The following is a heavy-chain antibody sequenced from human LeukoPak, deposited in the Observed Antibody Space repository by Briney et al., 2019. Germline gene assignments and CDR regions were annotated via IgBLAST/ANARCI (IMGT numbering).Heavy chain of an antibody. CDR3: ARGGVYCSSVSCSVDY. D-gene: IGHD2-2*01. Sequence: PGGSLRLSCAASGFTFSSYAMSWFRQAPGKGLEWVGFIRSKAYGGTAENAASVKGRFTISRDDSKSIAYLQMNSLKTEDTAVYYCARGGVYCSSVSCSVDYWGQGILVTVSS. CDR1: GFTFSSYA. CDR2: IRSKAYGGTA. V-gene: IGHV3-49*03. J-gene: IGHJ4*02.